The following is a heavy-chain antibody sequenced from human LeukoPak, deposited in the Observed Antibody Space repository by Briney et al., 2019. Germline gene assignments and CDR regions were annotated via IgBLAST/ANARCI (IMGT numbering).Heavy chain of an antibody. CDR2: IRNKANNYAT. V-gene: IGHV3-73*01. D-gene: IGHD6-6*01. J-gene: IGHJ4*02. CDR3: TYTSSSGVVY. Sequence: GGSLKLSCAASGFTFSVSAIYWVRQASGKGLEWIGRIRNKANNYATAYGASVKGRFAISREDSKNTAYLQMNSLKTEDTAVYYCTYTSSSGVVYWGQGALVTVSS. CDR1: GFTFSVSA.